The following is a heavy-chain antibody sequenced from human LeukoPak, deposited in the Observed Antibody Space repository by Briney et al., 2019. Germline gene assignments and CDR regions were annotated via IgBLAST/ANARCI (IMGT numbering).Heavy chain of an antibody. Sequence: GASVKVSCKASGYTFNSYGISWVRQAPGQGLEWMGWISAYNGNTNYAQKLQGRVTMTTDTSTSTAYMELRSLRSDDTAVYYCARNSGDFWIKEFDYWGQGTLVTVSS. CDR2: ISAYNGNT. V-gene: IGHV1-18*01. D-gene: IGHD3-3*01. CDR1: GYTFNSYG. J-gene: IGHJ4*02. CDR3: ARNSGDFWIKEFDY.